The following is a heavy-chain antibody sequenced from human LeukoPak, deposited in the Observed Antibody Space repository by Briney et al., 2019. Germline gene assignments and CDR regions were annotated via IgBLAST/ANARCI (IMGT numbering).Heavy chain of an antibody. V-gene: IGHV1-3*01. D-gene: IGHD4-17*01. CDR2: INAGNGNT. Sequence: GASVKVSCKASGYTFTSYAMHWVRQAPGQRLEWMGWINAGNGNTKYSQKFQGRVTITRDTSASTAYMELSSLKSEDTAVYYCARDSLRYGDYDYWGQGTLVTVSS. CDR1: GYTFTSYA. J-gene: IGHJ4*02. CDR3: ARDSLRYGDYDY.